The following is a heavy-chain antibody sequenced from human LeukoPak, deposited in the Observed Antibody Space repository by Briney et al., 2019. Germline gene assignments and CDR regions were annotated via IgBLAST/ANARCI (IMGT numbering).Heavy chain of an antibody. D-gene: IGHD2-2*01. CDR2: IYYSGST. V-gene: IGHV4-59*01. CDR3: AREASSLGYCSSTSCYLDY. Sequence: SETLSLTCTVSGGSISSYYWSWIRQPPEKGLEWIGYIYYSGSTNYNPSLKSRVTISVDTSKNQFSLKLSSVTAADTAVYYCAREASSLGYCSSTSCYLDYWGQGTLVTVSS. J-gene: IGHJ4*02. CDR1: GGSISSYY.